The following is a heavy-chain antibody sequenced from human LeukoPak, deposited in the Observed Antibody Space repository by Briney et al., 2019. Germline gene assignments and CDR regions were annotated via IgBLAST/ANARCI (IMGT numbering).Heavy chain of an antibody. V-gene: IGHV4-39*01. CDR2: IYYSGST. D-gene: IGHD2-21*02. CDR1: GGSISSSSYY. Sequence: SETLSLTCTVSGGSISSSSYYWGWIRQPPGKGLEWIGSIYYSGSTYYNPSLKSRVTISVDTSKNQFSLKLSSVTAADTAVYYCARMRVVSGDCIKWGQGTLVTVSS. J-gene: IGHJ4*02. CDR3: ARMRVVSGDCIK.